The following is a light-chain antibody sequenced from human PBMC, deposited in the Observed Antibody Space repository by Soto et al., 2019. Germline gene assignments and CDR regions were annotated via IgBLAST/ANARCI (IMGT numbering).Light chain of an antibody. CDR1: SGDVGGYNF. CDR3: YSYGGSYTWV. V-gene: IGLV2-11*01. J-gene: IGLJ3*02. CDR2: DVS. Sequence: QSALTQPRSVSGSPGQSVTISCTGTSGDVGGYNFVSWYQQYPGKAPTLMIFDVSQRPSGVPDRFSGSKSGNTASLTISGLQADDEAGYYCYSYGGSYTWVFGGGTKLTVL.